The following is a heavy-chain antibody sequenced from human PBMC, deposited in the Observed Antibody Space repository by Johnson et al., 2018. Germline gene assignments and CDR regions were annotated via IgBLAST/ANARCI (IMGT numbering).Heavy chain of an antibody. CDR3: ASDWGYCGGDCHPYYYYYMGV. D-gene: IGHD2-21*02. CDR2: ISYDGCTK. V-gene: IGHV3-30-3*01. J-gene: IGHJ6*03. Sequence: VQLVESGGGVVEPGRSLRLSCAASGFTFSSYAMHWVRQAPGKGLEWVAVISYDGCTKYYADSVMGRFTISRDNSKNTLYLQMTSLGAEDTAVYYCASDWGYCGGDCHPYYYYYMGVWGKGTTVTVSS. CDR1: GFTFSSYA.